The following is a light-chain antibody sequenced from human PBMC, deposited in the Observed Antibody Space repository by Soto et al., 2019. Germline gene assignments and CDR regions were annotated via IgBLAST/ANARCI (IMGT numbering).Light chain of an antibody. Sequence: DIQMTQSPSSLSASIGDTVTITCRATQSINNYLNWYQQKPGKAPKLLIYTAFILQAGVPSRFSGSGSGTDFTLTITNLQPEDFATYYCQQGYNIPFTFGQGTRLEMK. V-gene: IGKV1-39*01. J-gene: IGKJ5*01. CDR1: QSINNY. CDR2: TAF. CDR3: QQGYNIPFT.